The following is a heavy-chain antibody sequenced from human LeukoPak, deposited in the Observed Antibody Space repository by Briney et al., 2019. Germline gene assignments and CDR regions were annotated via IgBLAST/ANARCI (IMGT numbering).Heavy chain of an antibody. J-gene: IGHJ3*02. CDR3: ARAPPYYDILTGSGAFDI. V-gene: IGHV3-30*04. D-gene: IGHD3-9*01. CDR2: ISYDGSNK. Sequence: PGGSLRLSCAASGFTFSSYAMHWVRQAPGKGLEWVAVISYDGSNKYYADSVKGRFTISRDNSKNTLYLQMNSLRAEDTAVYYCARAPPYYDILTGSGAFDIWGQGTMVTVSS. CDR1: GFTFSSYA.